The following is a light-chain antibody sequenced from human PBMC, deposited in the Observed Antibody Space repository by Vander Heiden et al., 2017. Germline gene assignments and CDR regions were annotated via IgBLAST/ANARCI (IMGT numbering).Light chain of an antibody. Sequence: HSVLTPPPSVSAAPGQRVTITCSGSSSNIGADYDVHWYQHLPGTPPKLLIYANTHRPSGVPDRFSGSKSGNSASLAITGLQADDEAEYYCQSYDNTLSHCVFGGGTRLTVL. CDR2: ANT. CDR3: QSYDNTLSHCV. V-gene: IGLV1-40*01. CDR1: SSNIGADYD. J-gene: IGLJ3*02.